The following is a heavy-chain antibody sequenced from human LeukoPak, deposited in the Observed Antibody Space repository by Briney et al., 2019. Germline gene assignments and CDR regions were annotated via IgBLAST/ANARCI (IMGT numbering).Heavy chain of an antibody. V-gene: IGHV3-23*01. J-gene: IGHJ4*02. D-gene: IGHD6-19*01. CDR1: GFTFSSYS. CDR3: AKDSNGWYQRGSNYFDY. Sequence: GSLRLSCAASGFTFSSYSMNWVRQAPGKGVGWGSTISGSGSSTYYVDSVKGRFTISRDNSKNTLYLQMNSLRAEDTAEYYCAKDSNGWYQRGSNYFDYWGQGTLVTVSS. CDR2: ISGSGSST.